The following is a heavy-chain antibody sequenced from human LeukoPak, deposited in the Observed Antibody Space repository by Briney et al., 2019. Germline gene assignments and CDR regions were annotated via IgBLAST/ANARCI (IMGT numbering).Heavy chain of an antibody. Sequence: GGSVKVSCKASGYTFTSYGISWVRQAPGQGLEWMGWISAYNGNTNYAQKLQGRVTMTTDTSTSTAYMELSRLRSDDTAVYYCARDRYYDSSGGDYWGQGTLVTVSS. V-gene: IGHV1-18*01. CDR1: GYTFTSYG. CDR3: ARDRYYDSSGGDY. J-gene: IGHJ4*02. CDR2: ISAYNGNT. D-gene: IGHD3-22*01.